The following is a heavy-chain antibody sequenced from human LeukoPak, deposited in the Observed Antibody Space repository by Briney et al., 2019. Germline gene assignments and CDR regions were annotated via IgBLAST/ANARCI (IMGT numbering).Heavy chain of an antibody. D-gene: IGHD6-13*01. CDR1: GFTFRTYW. Sequence: GGPLRLSCTASGFTFRTYWMHWVRQAPGKGLVWVSRINTDGSSTTYADSVKGRFTISRDNAKNTLYLQMNSLRAEDTAVYYCTRDYSSCPDYWGQGTLVTVSS. V-gene: IGHV3-74*01. CDR3: TRDYSSCPDY. J-gene: IGHJ4*02. CDR2: INTDGSST.